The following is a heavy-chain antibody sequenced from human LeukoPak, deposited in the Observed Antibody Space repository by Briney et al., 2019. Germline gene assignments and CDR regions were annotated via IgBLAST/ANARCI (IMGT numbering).Heavy chain of an antibody. CDR2: ISSGGST. V-gene: IGHV3-53*01. CDR1: GFTLSDYY. D-gene: IGHD3-22*01. Sequence: GGSLRLSCAASGFTLSDYYMSWIRQAPGKGLEWVSYISSGGSTYYADSVKGRFTISRDNSKNTLYLQMNSLRAEDTAVYYCASDSSGYYYRFDYWGQGTLVTVSS. CDR3: ASDSSGYYYRFDY. J-gene: IGHJ4*02.